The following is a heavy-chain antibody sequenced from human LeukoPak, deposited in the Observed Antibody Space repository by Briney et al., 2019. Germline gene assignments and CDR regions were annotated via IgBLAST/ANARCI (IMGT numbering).Heavy chain of an antibody. V-gene: IGHV3-23*01. Sequence: GGSLRLSCAASGFTFSSYAMIWVRQAPGKGLEWVSAIVGSVTSTFYADSVKGRFTISTDNSKNTLYLHMNSLRAEDTAVYYCAKTSQGHPPYYCSMDVWGQGTTVTVSS. CDR2: IVGSVTST. CDR1: GFTFSSYA. J-gene: IGHJ6*02. CDR3: AKTSQGHPPYYCSMDV.